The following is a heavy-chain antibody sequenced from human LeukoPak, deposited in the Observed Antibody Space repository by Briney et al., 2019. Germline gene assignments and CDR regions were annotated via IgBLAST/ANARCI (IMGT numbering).Heavy chain of an antibody. Sequence: GGSLRLSCTASGFTFGDYAMSWVRQAPGKGLEWVGFIRSKAYGGTTEYAASVKGRFTISRDDSKSIAYLQMNSLKTEDTAVYYCTRDLGGDYPGHFDYWGQGTLVTVSS. D-gene: IGHD3-16*01. V-gene: IGHV3-49*04. CDR2: IRSKAYGGTT. CDR1: GFTFGDYA. J-gene: IGHJ4*02. CDR3: TRDLGGDYPGHFDY.